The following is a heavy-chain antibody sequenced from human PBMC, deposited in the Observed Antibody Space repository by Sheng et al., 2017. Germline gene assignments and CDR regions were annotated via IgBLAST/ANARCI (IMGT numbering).Heavy chain of an antibody. V-gene: IGHV3-48*03. CDR2: ISSSGSTI. CDR3: ARRPEWELLPFDY. D-gene: IGHD1-26*01. CDR1: GFTFSSYE. Sequence: EVQLVESGGGLVQPGGSLRLSCAASGFTFSSYEMNWVRQAPGKGLEWVSYISSSGSTIYYADSVKGRFTISRDNAKNSLYLQMNSLRAEDTAVYYCARRPEWELLPFDYWGQGTLVTVSS. J-gene: IGHJ4*02.